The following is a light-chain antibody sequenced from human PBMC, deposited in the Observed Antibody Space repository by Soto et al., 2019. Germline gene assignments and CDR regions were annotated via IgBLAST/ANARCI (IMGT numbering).Light chain of an antibody. Sequence: DIQLTQSPPFLSASVGDRVTITCRASQGISSFLAWYQQKPGKAPQLLIYDASTLQSGVPSRFSGSGSGTEFTLTISSLQPEDFATYYCQQLDSYPITFGQGTRLEIK. CDR1: QGISSF. CDR2: DAS. J-gene: IGKJ5*01. V-gene: IGKV1-9*01. CDR3: QQLDSYPIT.